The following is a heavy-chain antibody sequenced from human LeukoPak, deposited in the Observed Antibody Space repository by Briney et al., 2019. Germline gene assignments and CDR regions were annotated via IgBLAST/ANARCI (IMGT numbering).Heavy chain of an antibody. J-gene: IGHJ4*02. V-gene: IGHV1-46*01. Sequence: ASVKVSCKASGYTFTSYYMHWVRQPPGQGLEWMGIINPSGGSTSYAQKFQGRVTMTRDTSTNTVYMELSSLRSEDTAVYYCARDLGGSCIDYWGQGTLVTVSS. CDR2: INPSGGST. CDR1: GYTFTSYY. CDR3: ARDLGGSCIDY. D-gene: IGHD2-15*01.